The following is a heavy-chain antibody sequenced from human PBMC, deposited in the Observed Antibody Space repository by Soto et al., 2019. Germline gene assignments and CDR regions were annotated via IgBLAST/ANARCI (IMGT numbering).Heavy chain of an antibody. J-gene: IGHJ4*02. Sequence: ASVKVSCKASGYTFTNYGISWVRQAPGQGLEWMGWISAYNANTNYAQKLQGRVTMTTDTSTSTAYMELRSLRSDDTAVYYCARDGGVLMVYAALDYWGQRTLVTVSS. CDR3: ARDGGVLMVYAALDY. CDR2: ISAYNANT. CDR1: GYTFTNYG. D-gene: IGHD2-8*01. V-gene: IGHV1-18*01.